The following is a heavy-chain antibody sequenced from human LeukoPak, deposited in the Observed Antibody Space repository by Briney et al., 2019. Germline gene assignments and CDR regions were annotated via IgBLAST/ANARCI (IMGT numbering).Heavy chain of an antibody. D-gene: IGHD3-22*01. CDR2: ISAYNGNT. J-gene: IGHJ3*02. V-gene: IGHV1-18*01. CDR3: ARVYDSSGFPVFDI. CDR1: GYTFTSYG. Sequence: ASVKVSCKASGYTFTSYGISWVRQAPGQGLEWMGWISAYNGNTNYAQKLQGRVTMTTDTSTSTAYMELRSLRSDDTAVYYCARVYDSSGFPVFDIWGQGTMVTVSS.